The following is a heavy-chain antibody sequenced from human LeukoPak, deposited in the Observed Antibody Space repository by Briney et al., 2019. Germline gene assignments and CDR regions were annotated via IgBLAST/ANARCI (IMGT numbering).Heavy chain of an antibody. D-gene: IGHD3-10*01. CDR3: ARGGSVRPLICCGYYYGMDV. J-gene: IGHJ6*02. CDR1: GHTFTGYY. Sequence: ASVKVSCKASGHTFTGYYVHWVRQAPGQGLEWMGWINPNSGVTNYAQKFPGRVTMTRDTSLSTAYMELSRLPSDDTAVYYCARGGSVRPLICCGYYYGMDVWGQGTTVTVSS. V-gene: IGHV1-2*02. CDR2: INPNSGVT.